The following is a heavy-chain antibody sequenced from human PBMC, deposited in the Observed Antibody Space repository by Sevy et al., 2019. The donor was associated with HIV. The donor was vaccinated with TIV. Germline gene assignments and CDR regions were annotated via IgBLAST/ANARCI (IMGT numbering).Heavy chain of an antibody. D-gene: IGHD3-9*01. CDR2: ISASGGST. V-gene: IGHV3-23*01. J-gene: IGHJ4*02. CDR1: GFTFSSYV. Sequence: GGSLRLSCTASGFTFSSYVISWVRQAPGKGLEWVSTISASGGSTYYADSVKGRFTISRDNSKKNVYLDMNSLRAEATAIFYCAKEETTGYIWGQGTLVTVSS. CDR3: AKEETTGYI.